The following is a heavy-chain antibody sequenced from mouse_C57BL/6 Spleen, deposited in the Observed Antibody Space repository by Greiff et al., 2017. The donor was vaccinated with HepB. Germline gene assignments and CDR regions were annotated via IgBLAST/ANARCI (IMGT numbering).Heavy chain of an antibody. CDR2: ISSGGDYI. V-gene: IGHV5-9-1*02. Sequence: DVMLVESGEGLVKPGGSLKLSCAASGFTFSSYAMSWVRQTPEKRLEWVAYISSGGDYIYYADTVKGRFTISRDNARNTLYLQMSSLKSEDTAMYYCTRAITTVVTRYFDVWGTGTTVTVSS. J-gene: IGHJ1*03. D-gene: IGHD1-1*01. CDR3: TRAITTVVTRYFDV. CDR1: GFTFSSYA.